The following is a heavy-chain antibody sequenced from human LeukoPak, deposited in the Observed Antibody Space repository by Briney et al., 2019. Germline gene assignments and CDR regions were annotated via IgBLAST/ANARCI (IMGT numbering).Heavy chain of an antibody. CDR3: VKEGDYGYYFDY. CDR2: ISSNGGST. D-gene: IGHD3-16*01. J-gene: IGHJ4*02. Sequence: GGSLRLSCSASGFTFSSYAMDWVRQAPGKGLEYVSTISSNGGSTYYADSVKGRFTISGDDSKNTLYLRMSSLRAEDTAVYYCVKEGDYGYYFDYWGQGTLVTVSS. CDR1: GFTFSSYA. V-gene: IGHV3-64D*06.